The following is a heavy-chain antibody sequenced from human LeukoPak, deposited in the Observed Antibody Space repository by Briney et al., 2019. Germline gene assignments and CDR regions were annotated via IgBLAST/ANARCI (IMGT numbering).Heavy chain of an antibody. J-gene: IGHJ4*02. CDR2: IYYSGST. V-gene: IGHV4-59*08. CDR1: GGYIKSHY. Sequence: SETLSLTCTISGGYIKSHYWSWIRQPPGKGLEWLGYIYYSGSTNYNPSLKSRVTISVDTSKNQFSLKLSSVTAADTAVYYCARQPRVGIAAAGRFDYWGQGTLVTVSS. CDR3: ARQPRVGIAAAGRFDY. D-gene: IGHD6-13*01.